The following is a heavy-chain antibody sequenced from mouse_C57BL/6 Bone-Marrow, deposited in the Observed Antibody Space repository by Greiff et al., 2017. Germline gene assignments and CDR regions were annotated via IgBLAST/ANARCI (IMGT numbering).Heavy chain of an antibody. D-gene: IGHD1-1*01. J-gene: IGHJ4*01. CDR2: IWRGGIT. Sequence: VQLVESGPGLVQPSQSLSITCTVSGFSLTSYGVHWVRQSPGKGLEWLGVIWRGGITDYNAAFMSRLSITKDNSKSQVFFKMNSLQADDTAIYYCAKNSDYYGSRYAMDYWGQGTSGTVSS. CDR3: AKNSDYYGSRYAMDY. CDR1: GFSLTSYG. V-gene: IGHV2-5*01.